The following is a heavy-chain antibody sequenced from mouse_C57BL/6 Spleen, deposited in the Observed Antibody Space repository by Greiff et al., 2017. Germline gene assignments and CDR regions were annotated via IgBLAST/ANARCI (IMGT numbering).Heavy chain of an antibody. CDR2: ISSGGSYT. J-gene: IGHJ2*01. CDR1: GFTFSSYG. D-gene: IGHD2-4*01. Sequence: EVQLVESGGDLVKPGGSLKLSCAASGFTFSSYGMSWVRQTPDKRLEWVATISSGGSYTYYPDSVKGRFTISRDNAKNTLYLQMSSLKSEYTAMYYCARMVYYDYLYYFDDWGQGTTLTVSS. V-gene: IGHV5-6*01. CDR3: ARMVYYDYLYYFDD.